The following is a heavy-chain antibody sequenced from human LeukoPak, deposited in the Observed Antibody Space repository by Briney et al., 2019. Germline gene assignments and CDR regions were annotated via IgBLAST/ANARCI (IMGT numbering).Heavy chain of an antibody. J-gene: IGHJ4*02. V-gene: IGHV4-34*01. CDR2: INHSGST. CDR1: GGSFSGYY. CDR3: ARVRSMVAQDY. D-gene: IGHD4/OR15-4a*01. Sequence: SETLSLTCAVYGGSFSGYYWSWIRQPPGKGLEWIGEINHSGSTNYNPSLKSRVTISVDTSKNQFSLKLSSVTAADTAVYYCARVRSMVAQDYWGQGTLVTVSS.